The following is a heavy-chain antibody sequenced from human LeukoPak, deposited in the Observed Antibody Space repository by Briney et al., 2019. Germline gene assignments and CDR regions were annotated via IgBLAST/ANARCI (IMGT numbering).Heavy chain of an antibody. CDR1: GGTFSSYA. D-gene: IGHD6-13*01. CDR2: IIPIFGTA. J-gene: IGHJ5*02. Sequence: GASVKVSCKASGGTFSSYAISWVRQAPGQGLEWMGGIIPIFGTANYAQKFQGRVTMTRNTSISTAYMELSSLRSEDTAVYYCARGRSRSSSDNWFDPWGQGTLVTVSS. V-gene: IGHV1-69*05. CDR3: ARGRSRSSSDNWFDP.